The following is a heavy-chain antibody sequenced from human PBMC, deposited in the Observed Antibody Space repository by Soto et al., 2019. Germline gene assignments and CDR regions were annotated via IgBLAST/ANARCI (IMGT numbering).Heavy chain of an antibody. V-gene: IGHV3-48*01. J-gene: IGHJ3*02. CDR1: GLTFRSYW. CDR3: ARVLRSGNTGYAFDI. CDR2: ISIGSSSM. D-gene: IGHD1-26*01. Sequence: PGGSLRLSCAASGLTFRSYWMHWVRQAPGKGLEWVSQISIGSSSMDYADSVKGRFTISRDNAKNSLYLQMNSLGAEDTAVYFCARVLRSGNTGYAFDIWGQGTMVTVSS.